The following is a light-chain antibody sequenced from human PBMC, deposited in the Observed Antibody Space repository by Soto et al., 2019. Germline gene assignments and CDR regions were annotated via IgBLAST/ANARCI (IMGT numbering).Light chain of an antibody. CDR2: GAS. V-gene: IGKV3-20*01. CDR3: HQYGTSPLT. J-gene: IGKJ1*01. Sequence: EIVLTQSPGTLSLSPGERATLSCRASQSVYSNYLAWYQQKPGQAPRPLIFGASSRATGVPDRFSGSGSGTDFTLTISRLEPEDFAVYHCHQYGTSPLTFGQGTKVEIK. CDR1: QSVYSNY.